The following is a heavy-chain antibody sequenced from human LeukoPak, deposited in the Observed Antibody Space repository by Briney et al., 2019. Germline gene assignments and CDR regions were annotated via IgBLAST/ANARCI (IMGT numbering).Heavy chain of an antibody. V-gene: IGHV3-11*01. CDR2: ISSSGRTI. Sequence: GGALTLSCPASGFTFSDYYRSWIRQAPGKGLEGVSYISSSGRTIYYADSVKDRLTISRYNAKNPLYLQMNSLRAEDPAVYYCARWARFLEWFGDAFDIWRQGTMVSVCS. D-gene: IGHD3-3*01. CDR3: ARWARFLEWFGDAFDI. CDR1: GFTFSDYY. J-gene: IGHJ3*02.